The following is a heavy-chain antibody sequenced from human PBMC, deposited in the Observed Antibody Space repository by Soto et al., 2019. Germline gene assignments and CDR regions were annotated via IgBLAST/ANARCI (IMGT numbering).Heavy chain of an antibody. D-gene: IGHD3-22*01. J-gene: IGHJ3*02. CDR2: IYYSGST. V-gene: IGHV4-59*01. CDR1: GFYIISYY. Sequence: SETLSLTCTVSGFYIISYYWSWIRQPPGKGLEWIGYIYYSGSTNYNPSLKSRVTISVDTSKNQFSLKLSSVTAADTAVYYCARRGYYYDSSGYPDDAFDIWGQGTMVTVSS. CDR3: ARRGYYYDSSGYPDDAFDI.